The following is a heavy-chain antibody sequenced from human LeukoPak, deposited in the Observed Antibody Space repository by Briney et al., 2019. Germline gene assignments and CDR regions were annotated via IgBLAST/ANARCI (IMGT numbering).Heavy chain of an antibody. V-gene: IGHV4-59*01. Sequence: SETLSLTCTVSGGSISSYYWSWIRQPPGKGLEWIGYIYYSGSTNYNPSLKSRVTISVDTSKNQFSLKLSSVTAADTAVYYCARNYYDSSGPTFDYWGQGTLVTVSS. CDR3: ARNYYDSSGPTFDY. CDR2: IYYSGST. D-gene: IGHD3-22*01. CDR1: GGSISSYY. J-gene: IGHJ4*02.